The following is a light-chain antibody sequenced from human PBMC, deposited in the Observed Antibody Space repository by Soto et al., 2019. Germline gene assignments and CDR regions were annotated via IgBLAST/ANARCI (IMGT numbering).Light chain of an antibody. CDR1: QSIGSN. V-gene: IGKV3-15*01. CDR3: PQYTKWPLFT. Sequence: ETVLTQSPATFSVSPGERATLSCRASQSIGSNLAWYQQRPGQPPRLLIYGASTRATGLPDRFSGRGSGTAFTLTITSLQSEDFAIYYCPQYTKWPLFTFGPGTKVDIK. J-gene: IGKJ3*01. CDR2: GAS.